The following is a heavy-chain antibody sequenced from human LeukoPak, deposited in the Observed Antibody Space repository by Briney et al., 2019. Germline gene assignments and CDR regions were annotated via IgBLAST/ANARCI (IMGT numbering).Heavy chain of an antibody. CDR2: IRSSSSYI. D-gene: IGHD3-3*01. CDR3: ARDPPSWSGYPLGISDY. CDR1: GFTFSSYS. V-gene: IGHV3-21*01. J-gene: IGHJ4*02. Sequence: GGSLRLSCAASGFTFSSYSMNWVRRAPGKGLEWVSSIRSSSSYIYYADSVKGRFTISRDNAKNSLYLQMNSLRAEDAAVYYCARDPPSWSGYPLGISDYWGQGTLVTVSS.